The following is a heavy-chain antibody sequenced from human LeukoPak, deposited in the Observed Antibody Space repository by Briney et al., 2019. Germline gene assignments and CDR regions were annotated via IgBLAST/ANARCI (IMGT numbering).Heavy chain of an antibody. V-gene: IGHV4-59*01. D-gene: IGHD3-22*01. CDR2: MYYSGST. CDR3: ARGGYYDSSGLYDY. Sequence: PSETLSLTCTVSGGSISSYYWSWVRQPPGKGLEWIGYMYYSGSTNYNPSLKSRVTISLDTSKNPFSLKLSSVTAADTAVYYCARGGYYDSSGLYDYWGQGTLVTVSS. J-gene: IGHJ4*02. CDR1: GGSISSYY.